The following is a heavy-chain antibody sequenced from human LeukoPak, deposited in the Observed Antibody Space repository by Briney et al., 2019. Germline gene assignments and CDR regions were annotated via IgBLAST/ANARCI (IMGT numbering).Heavy chain of an antibody. CDR1: GFTFSSYG. CDR2: IRYDGSNK. CDR3: AKGKTHTYDFWSGACPY. D-gene: IGHD3-3*01. J-gene: IGHJ1*01. V-gene: IGHV3-30*02. Sequence: GGSLRLSCAASGFTFSSYGMHWVRQAPGKGLEWVAFIRYDGSNKYYADSVKGRFTISRDNSKNTLYLQMNSLRAEDTAVYYCAKGKTHTYDFWSGACPYWGQGTLVTVSS.